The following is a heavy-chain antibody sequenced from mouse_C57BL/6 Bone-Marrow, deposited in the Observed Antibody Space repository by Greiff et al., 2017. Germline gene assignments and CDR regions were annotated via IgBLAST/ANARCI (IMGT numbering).Heavy chain of an antibody. V-gene: IGHV1-69*01. Sequence: VQLQQPGAELVMPGASVKLSCKASGYTFTSYWMHWVKRRPGQGLEWIGEIDPSDSYTNYNQKFKGKSTLTVDKSSSTAYMQLSSLTSEDSAVYYCARGLFAYWGQGTLVTVSA. CDR1: GYTFTSYW. CDR3: ARGLFAY. CDR2: IDPSDSYT. J-gene: IGHJ3*01.